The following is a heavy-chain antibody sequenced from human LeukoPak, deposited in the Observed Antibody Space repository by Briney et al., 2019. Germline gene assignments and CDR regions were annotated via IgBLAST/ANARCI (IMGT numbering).Heavy chain of an antibody. CDR3: ACSSGWYGGTDY. Sequence: PSETLSLTCAVYGGSFSGYYCSWIRQPPGKGLEWIGEINHSGSTNYNPSLKSRVTISVDKSKNQFSLKLSSVTAADTAVYYCACSSGWYGGTDYWGQGTLVTVSS. CDR1: GGSFSGYY. D-gene: IGHD6-19*01. J-gene: IGHJ4*02. CDR2: INHSGST. V-gene: IGHV4-34*01.